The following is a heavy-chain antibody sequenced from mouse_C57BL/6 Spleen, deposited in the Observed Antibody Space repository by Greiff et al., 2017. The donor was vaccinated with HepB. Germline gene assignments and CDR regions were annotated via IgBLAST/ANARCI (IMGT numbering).Heavy chain of an antibody. J-gene: IGHJ4*01. Sequence: QVQLQQSGPELVKPGASVKISCKASGYAFSSSWMNWVKQRPGKGLEWIGRIYPGDGDTNYNGKFKGKATLTADKSSSTAYMQLSSLTSEDSAVYFCARWYYGSSYGYYYAMDYWGQGTSVTVSS. CDR2: IYPGDGDT. CDR3: ARWYYGSSYGYYYAMDY. V-gene: IGHV1-82*01. CDR1: GYAFSSSW. D-gene: IGHD1-1*01.